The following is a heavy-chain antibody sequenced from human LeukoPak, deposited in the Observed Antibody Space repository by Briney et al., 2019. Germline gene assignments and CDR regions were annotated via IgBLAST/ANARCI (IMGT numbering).Heavy chain of an antibody. CDR2: IYYSGST. V-gene: IGHV4-59*01. J-gene: IGHJ2*01. CDR1: GGSISPYH. Sequence: PSETLSLTCTVSGGSISPYHWSWIRQPPGKGLEWIGYIYYSGSTNYNPSLKSRVTISVDTSKNQLSLKLSSVTAADTAVYYCARGNPRLRGYFDLWGRGTLVTVSS. D-gene: IGHD5-12*01. CDR3: ARGNPRLRGYFDL.